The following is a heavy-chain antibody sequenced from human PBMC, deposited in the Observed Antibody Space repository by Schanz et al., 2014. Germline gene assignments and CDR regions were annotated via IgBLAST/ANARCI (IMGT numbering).Heavy chain of an antibody. J-gene: IGHJ3*02. CDR1: GYTFTSYY. V-gene: IGHV1-46*03. CDR2: INPSVGNT. CDR3: ARGPSTGAFDI. Sequence: QVQLVQSGAEVKKPGASVKVSCKASGYTFTSYYMHWVRQAPGQGLEWMGLINPSVGNTNYAQKFRGRVTMTRDTSTSTVYMELSSLRSEDTAVYFCARGPSTGAFDIWGQGTIVTVSS.